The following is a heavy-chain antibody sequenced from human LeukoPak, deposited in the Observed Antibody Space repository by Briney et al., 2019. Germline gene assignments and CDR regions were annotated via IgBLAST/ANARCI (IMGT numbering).Heavy chain of an antibody. Sequence: ASVKVSCKASGYTFSTYDLIWVRQATGQGLEWMGWMNPNSGNTGYAQKFQGRVTMTRNTSISTAYMELSSLRSEDTAEYYCAKAIFGVAWFDPWGQGTLVTVSS. J-gene: IGHJ5*02. CDR3: AKAIFGVAWFDP. CDR2: MNPNSGNT. CDR1: GYTFSTYD. D-gene: IGHD3-3*02. V-gene: IGHV1-8*01.